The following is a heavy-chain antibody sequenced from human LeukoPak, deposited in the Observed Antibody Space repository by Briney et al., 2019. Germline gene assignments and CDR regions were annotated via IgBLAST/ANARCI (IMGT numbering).Heavy chain of an antibody. CDR2: MSSSGGT. V-gene: IGHV4-4*07. CDR3: ARDRTSGWNYFDY. J-gene: IGHJ4*02. Sequence: PETLSLTCTVSGGSISSYYWSWIRQPAGKGLEWIGRMSSSGGTSYNPSLKSRVTMSLDTSKNQFSLRLSSVTAADTAVYFCARDRTSGWNYFDYWGQGRLFTVSS. D-gene: IGHD6-19*01. CDR1: GGSISSYY.